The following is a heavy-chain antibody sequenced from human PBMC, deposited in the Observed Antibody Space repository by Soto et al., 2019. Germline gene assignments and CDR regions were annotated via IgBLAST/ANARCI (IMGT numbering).Heavy chain of an antibody. Sequence: ITLRETGPTLVNPTQTLTLTCTLSGFSLTTDGAGVGWIRQPPGKALEWLSPIYWDDDKRYSPSLRSRLTITKDTSKNPVVLTMTNVDPVATATYYCAHRHLDYNSYAPYFDYWGQGTLVTGSS. V-gene: IGHV2-5*02. CDR1: GFSLTTDGAG. CDR3: AHRHLDYNSYAPYFDY. CDR2: IYWDDDK. D-gene: IGHD4-4*01. J-gene: IGHJ4*02.